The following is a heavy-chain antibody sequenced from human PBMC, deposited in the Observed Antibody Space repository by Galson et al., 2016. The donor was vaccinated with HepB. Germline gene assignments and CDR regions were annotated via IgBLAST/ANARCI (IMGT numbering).Heavy chain of an antibody. CDR3: GKDWGSLWESSGKGMDV. CDR2: ISWDGRSP. V-gene: IGHV3-43*01. D-gene: IGHD3-10*01. CDR1: GFTFDDYT. J-gene: IGHJ6*02. Sequence: SLRLSCAASGFTFDDYTMHWVRQAPGKGLEWVALISWDGRSPDYADSVRGRITISRDNRQNILDVEINSLTTEDTALYYCGKDWGSLWESSGKGMDVWGQGTTVIVSS.